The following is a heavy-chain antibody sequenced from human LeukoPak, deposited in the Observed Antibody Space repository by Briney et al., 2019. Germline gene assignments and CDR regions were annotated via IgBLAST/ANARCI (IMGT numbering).Heavy chain of an antibody. Sequence: GGSLRLSCAASGFTFSSYAMSWVRQAPGKGLEWVSAISGSGGSTYSADSVKGRFTISRDNSKNTLYLQMNSLTAEDTAVYYCAKDLYSSGWYYFDYWGQGTLVTVSP. D-gene: IGHD6-19*01. V-gene: IGHV3-23*01. CDR1: GFTFSSYA. CDR3: AKDLYSSGWYYFDY. J-gene: IGHJ4*02. CDR2: ISGSGGST.